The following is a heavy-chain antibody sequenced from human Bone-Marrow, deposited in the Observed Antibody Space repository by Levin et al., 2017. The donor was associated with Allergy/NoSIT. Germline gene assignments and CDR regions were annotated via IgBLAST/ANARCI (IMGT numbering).Heavy chain of an antibody. CDR2: IYYSGTS. V-gene: IGHV4-59*01. Sequence: PSQTLSLTCTVSGASISSSYWSWLRQPPGKGLEWIGYIYYSGTSNYNPSLKSRVTMSVDTSKNQFSLTLNSVTAADPAVYYCARHPRSCTTTTCYYYFDNWGQGTLVTVSS. J-gene: IGHJ4*02. D-gene: IGHD2-2*01. CDR1: GASISSSY. CDR3: ARHPRSCTTTTCYYYFDN.